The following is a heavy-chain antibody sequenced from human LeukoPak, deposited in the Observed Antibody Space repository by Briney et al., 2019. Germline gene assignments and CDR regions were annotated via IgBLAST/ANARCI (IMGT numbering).Heavy chain of an antibody. V-gene: IGHV3-23*01. J-gene: IGHJ4*02. CDR2: IGGYGDTT. CDR1: GFTFSNYA. D-gene: IGHD5-12*01. Sequence: PGGSLRLSCAASGFTFSNYAMAWVRQAPGEGLEWVSTIGGYGDTTYYADSVKGRFTISRDNSKNTLYLQMNSLRAEDTAVYYCAKDWGEVALVDNWGQGTLVTVSS. CDR3: AKDWGEVALVDN.